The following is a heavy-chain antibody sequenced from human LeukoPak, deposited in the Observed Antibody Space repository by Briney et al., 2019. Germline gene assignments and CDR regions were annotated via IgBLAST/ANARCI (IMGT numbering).Heavy chain of an antibody. CDR3: ARGTTYFDY. V-gene: IGHV3-11*05. Sequence: GGPLRLPRQGFGLRFHDLQITRIRPAPGKGAEWVSYISGISTYTNFASSVKGRFTVSRNNAKNSLYLQMNSLRAEDTAVYYCARGTTYFDYRGQGALVTVSS. J-gene: IGHJ4*02. CDR1: GLRFHDLQ. D-gene: IGHD4-11*01. CDR2: ISGISTYT.